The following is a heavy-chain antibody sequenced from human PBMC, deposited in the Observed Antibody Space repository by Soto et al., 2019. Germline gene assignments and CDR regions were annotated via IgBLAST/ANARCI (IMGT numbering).Heavy chain of an antibody. CDR3: ARGGLIRVHPFDY. Sequence: GWSLRLSCASSVFTFISYEMNWVRQAPGKGLEWISYINSIGTTIDYADSVKGRFTISRDNAKNSLYLQMNSLRAEDTAVYYCARGGLIRVHPFDYWGQGTLVTVSS. J-gene: IGHJ4*02. CDR1: VFTFISYE. V-gene: IGHV3-48*03. CDR2: INSIGTTI. D-gene: IGHD3-16*01.